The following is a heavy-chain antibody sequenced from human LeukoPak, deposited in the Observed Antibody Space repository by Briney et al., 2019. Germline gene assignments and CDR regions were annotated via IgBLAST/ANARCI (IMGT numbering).Heavy chain of an antibody. D-gene: IGHD6-6*01. V-gene: IGHV1-69*04. CDR3: AREEHSSSVGDY. CDR1: GGTFSSYA. Sequence: ASVKVSCTASGGTFSSYAISWVRQAPGQGLEWMGRIIPILGIANYAQKFQGRVTITEVKSPRTAYMDLGSLRSEDTGVYYFAREEHSSSVGDYWGQGTLVTVSS. J-gene: IGHJ4*02. CDR2: IIPILGIA.